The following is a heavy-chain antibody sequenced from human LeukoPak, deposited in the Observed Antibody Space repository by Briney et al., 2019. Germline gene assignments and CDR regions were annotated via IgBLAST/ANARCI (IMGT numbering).Heavy chain of an antibody. J-gene: IGHJ5*02. Sequence: PSETLSLTCTVSGGSISSYYWSWIRQPPGEGLEWIGYVYHSGRPNHMYYSGTTNYNPSLRSRVTISLDSAGNHFSLELSSVTPADTAMYYCARGWRSSTWFEWWFDPWGQGTQVTVSS. CDR3: ARGWRSSTWFEWWFDP. CDR1: GGSISSYY. CDR2: VYHSGRPNHMYYSGTT. D-gene: IGHD3-10*01. V-gene: IGHV4-59*01.